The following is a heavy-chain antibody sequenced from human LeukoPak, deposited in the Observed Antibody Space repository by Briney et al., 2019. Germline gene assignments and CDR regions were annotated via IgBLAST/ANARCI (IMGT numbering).Heavy chain of an antibody. D-gene: IGHD1-7*01. J-gene: IGHJ3*02. CDR2: INSDGSST. CDR3: ARGGLNFDAFDI. V-gene: IGHV3-74*01. CDR1: GFTFSSYW. Sequence: GGSLRLSCAASGFTFSSYWMHWVRQAPGKGLVWVSRINSDGSSTSYADSVKGRFTISRDNTKNSLYLQMNSLRAGDTAVYYCARGGLNFDAFDIWGQGTMVTVSS.